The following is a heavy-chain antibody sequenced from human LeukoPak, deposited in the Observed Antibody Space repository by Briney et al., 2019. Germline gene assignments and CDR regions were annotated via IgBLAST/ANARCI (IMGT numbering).Heavy chain of an antibody. CDR3: AKGSPGLKSDY. CDR1: GFTFSSYG. V-gene: IGHV3-23*01. D-gene: IGHD3-10*01. CDR2: ISGSGGST. Sequence: GGSLRLSCAASGFTFSSYGMSSVRQAPGKGLEWVSAISGSGGSTYYADSVKGRFTISRDNSKNTLYLQMNSMRAEDTAVYYCAKGSPGLKSDYWGQGTLVTVSS. J-gene: IGHJ4*02.